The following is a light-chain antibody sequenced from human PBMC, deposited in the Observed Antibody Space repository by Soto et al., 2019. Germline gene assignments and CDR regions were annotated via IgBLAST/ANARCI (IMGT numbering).Light chain of an antibody. CDR3: AAWDDTLNGPL. CDR2: ASN. J-gene: IGLJ2*01. V-gene: IGLV1-44*01. Sequence: QSVLTQPPSASGTTGQTVTISCSGSRSNVGRNAVSWYQQVPGMAPKLLVFASNKRPSWVPHRFSGSASGASASLAISGLQSDDEAYYYCAAWDDTLNGPLFGGGTKLTVL. CDR1: RSNVGRNA.